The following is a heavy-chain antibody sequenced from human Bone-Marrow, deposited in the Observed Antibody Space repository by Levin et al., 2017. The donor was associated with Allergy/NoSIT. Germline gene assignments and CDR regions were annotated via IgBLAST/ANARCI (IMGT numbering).Heavy chain of an antibody. CDR3: AREDGSFDY. Sequence: ASVKVSCKASGYTFNSYWMHWLRQAPGQGLEWMGIIKPNGGSTTYAQKFQGRVTVTRDTSTSTVYMELSSLRSDDTAVYYCAREDGSFDYWGQGTLITVSS. J-gene: IGHJ4*02. CDR1: GYTFNSYW. V-gene: IGHV1-46*02. CDR2: IKPNGGST.